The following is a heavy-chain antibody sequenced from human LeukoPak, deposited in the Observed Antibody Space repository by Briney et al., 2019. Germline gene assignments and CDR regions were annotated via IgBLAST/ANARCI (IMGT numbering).Heavy chain of an antibody. CDR2: IIPIFGTT. D-gene: IGHD2-21*01. J-gene: IGHJ4*02. V-gene: IGHV1-69*01. Sequence: SVKVSCKASGGTFSSYAISWVRQAPGQGLEWMGGIIPIFGTTKYAQKFQGRVTITADESTSTAYMELSSLRSDDTAVYYCARSGTYCGGDCYQLDYWGQGTLVTVSS. CDR3: ARSGTYCGGDCYQLDY. CDR1: GGTFSSYA.